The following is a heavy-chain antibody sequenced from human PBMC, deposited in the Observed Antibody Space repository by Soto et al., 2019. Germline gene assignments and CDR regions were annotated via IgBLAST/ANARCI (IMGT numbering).Heavy chain of an antibody. CDR1: GYTFSTYI. CDR2: INVGKGNT. Sequence: GASVKVSCKTSGYTFSTYILYWMRQAPGQRLEWMGWINVGKGNTKYSEKFQDRVTITRDTSTSTAYMELSSLRSEDTAVYYCAREGYCSGGSCYGGGFYYYYGMDVWGQGTTVTVSS. D-gene: IGHD2-15*01. CDR3: AREGYCSGGSCYGGGFYYYYGMDV. J-gene: IGHJ6*02. V-gene: IGHV1-3*01.